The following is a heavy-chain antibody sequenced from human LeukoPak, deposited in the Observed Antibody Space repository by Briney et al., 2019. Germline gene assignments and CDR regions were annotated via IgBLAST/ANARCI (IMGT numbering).Heavy chain of an antibody. CDR1: GYTFTGYY. V-gene: IGHV1-2*06. CDR2: INPNSGGT. J-gene: IGHJ4*02. D-gene: IGHD3-22*01. Sequence: GASVKVSCKASGYTFTGYYMHWVRQAPGQGLEWMGRINPNSGGTNYAQKFQGRVTMTRDTSISTAYMELSRLRSDDTAVYYCAREDSSGYYLFDYWGQGTLVTVSS. CDR3: AREDSSGYYLFDY.